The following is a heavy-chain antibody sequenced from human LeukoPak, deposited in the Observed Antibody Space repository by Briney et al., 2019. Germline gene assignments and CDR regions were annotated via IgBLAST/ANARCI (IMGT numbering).Heavy chain of an antibody. CDR1: GFTFSSYA. D-gene: IGHD3-22*01. V-gene: IGHV3-30-3*01. J-gene: IGHJ4*02. CDR2: ISYDGSNK. CDR3: ARDPYYYDSSGIDY. Sequence: GGSLGLSCAASGFTFSSYAMHWVRQAPGKGLEWVAVISYDGSNKYYADSVKGRFTISRDNSKNTLYLQMNSLRAEDTAVYYCARDPYYYDSSGIDYWGQGTLVTVSS.